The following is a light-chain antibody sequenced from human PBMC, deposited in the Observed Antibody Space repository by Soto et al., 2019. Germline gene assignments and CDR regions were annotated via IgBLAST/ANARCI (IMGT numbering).Light chain of an antibody. CDR3: QQYGSAIP. CDR2: GTS. J-gene: IGKJ5*01. V-gene: IGKV3-20*01. CDR1: QSVPRSY. Sequence: EIVLTQSPGTLSLSPGERATLSCRASQSVPRSYLAWYQQKPGQAPRLLIYGTSSRATGIPDRFSGSGSGTDFTLTISRMEREDFAVFYCQQYGSAIPFGQGTRLEIK.